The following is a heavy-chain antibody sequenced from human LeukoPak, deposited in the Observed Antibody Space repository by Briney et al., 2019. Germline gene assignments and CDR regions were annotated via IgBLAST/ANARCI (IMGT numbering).Heavy chain of an antibody. J-gene: IGHJ5*02. V-gene: IGHV4-34*01. Sequence: SETLSLTCAVYGGSFSGYYWSWIRQPPGKGLEWIGEINHSGSTNYNPSLKSRVTISVDTSKNQFSLKLSSVTAADTAVYYCARGKLRYFDPLNWFAPGGQGPLVTVSS. CDR2: INHSGST. CDR3: ARGKLRYFDPLNWFAP. D-gene: IGHD3-9*01. CDR1: GGSFSGYY.